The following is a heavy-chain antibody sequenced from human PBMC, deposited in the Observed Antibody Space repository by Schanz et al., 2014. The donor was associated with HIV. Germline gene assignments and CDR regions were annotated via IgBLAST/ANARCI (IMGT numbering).Heavy chain of an antibody. CDR1: GFTFSRYW. V-gene: IGHV3-7*03. Sequence: EVQLVESGGGLVQPGGSLRLSCAASGFTFSRYWMTWVRQAPGKGLEWVANIKQDGSEKYYVDSVKGRFTISRDNAKNSLYLQMNSLRAEDTAVYYCARDSWYGDYWGLGTLVTVST. CDR2: IKQDGSEK. J-gene: IGHJ4*02. D-gene: IGHD6-13*01. CDR3: ARDSWYGDY.